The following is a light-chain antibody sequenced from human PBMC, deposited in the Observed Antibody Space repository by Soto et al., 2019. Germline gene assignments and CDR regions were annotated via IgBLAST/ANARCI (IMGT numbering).Light chain of an antibody. V-gene: IGLV1-44*01. CDR3: AAWDDSLNGRV. J-gene: IGLJ1*01. CDR2: SHN. CDR1: SSNIGSNT. Sequence: QSVLTQPPSASGTPGQRVTISCSGSSSNIGSNTVNWYQQLPGTAPKLLIYSHNQRPSGVPDRFSGSKSGTSASLAISGLQSEDEADYYCAAWDDSLNGRVFGTGTQVPVL.